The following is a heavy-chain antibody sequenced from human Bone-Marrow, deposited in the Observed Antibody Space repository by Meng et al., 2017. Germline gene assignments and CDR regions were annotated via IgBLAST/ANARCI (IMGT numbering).Heavy chain of an antibody. CDR3: AKGGVAQGRGY. J-gene: IGHJ4*02. Sequence: GESLKISCRASGFTFSNYAMNWVRQAPGKGLEWVSVISTSGRITYYADSVKGRFTISRDNSQNTVHLQMNSLTAEDTALYYRAKGGVAQGRGYWGQGTLVTVSS. CDR1: GFTFSNYA. CDR2: ISTSGRIT. D-gene: IGHD3-10*01. V-gene: IGHV3-23*01.